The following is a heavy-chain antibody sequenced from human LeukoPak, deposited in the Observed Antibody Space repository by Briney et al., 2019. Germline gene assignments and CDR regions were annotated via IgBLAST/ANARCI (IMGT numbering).Heavy chain of an antibody. D-gene: IGHD5-24*01. J-gene: IGHJ4*02. CDR3: ARGAEMATIDY. V-gene: IGHV4-34*01. CDR1: GGSTSSDY. Sequence: SETLSLTCTVSGGSTSSDYWSWIRQPPGKGLEWIGEINHSGSTNYNPSLKSRVTISVDTSKNQFSLKLSSVTAADTAVYYCARGAEMATIDYWGQGTLVTVSS. CDR2: INHSGST.